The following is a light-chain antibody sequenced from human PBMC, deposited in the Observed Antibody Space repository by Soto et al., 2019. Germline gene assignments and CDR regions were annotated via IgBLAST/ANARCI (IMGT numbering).Light chain of an antibody. CDR3: LQDHKYPRT. CDR1: QDIRND. V-gene: IGKV1-6*01. CDR2: AAS. J-gene: IGKJ4*01. Sequence: AIQMTQSPSSLSASVGDRVTITCRASQDIRNDLGWYQQKPGKAPKLLIYAASSLQSGVPSRFSGSGSGTAFTVTITSLQPEDFTTYSCLQDHKYPRTVGGGTKVEI.